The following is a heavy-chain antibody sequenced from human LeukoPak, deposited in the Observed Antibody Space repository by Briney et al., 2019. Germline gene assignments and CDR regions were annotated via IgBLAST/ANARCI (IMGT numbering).Heavy chain of an antibody. J-gene: IGHJ4*02. Sequence: PGGSLRLSCAASGFTFDRYWMHWVRHTPGKRLVWVSRINQDGRYISYADSVQGRFTISRDTAKSTLFLQMNSLRVEDTAIYFCAREATVGGALEDWGQGALGTVSS. CDR2: INQDGRYI. CDR1: GFTFDRYW. D-gene: IGHD1-26*01. CDR3: AREATVGGALED. V-gene: IGHV3-74*01.